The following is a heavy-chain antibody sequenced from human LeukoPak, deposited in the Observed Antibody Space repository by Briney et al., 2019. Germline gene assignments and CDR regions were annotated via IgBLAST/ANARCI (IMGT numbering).Heavy chain of an antibody. V-gene: IGHV4-59*01. CDR1: GGSISSYY. Sequence: PSETLSLTCTVSGGSISSYYWSWIRQPPGKGLEWIGYISYSGNTNYNPSLKSRVTISVDTSKNQFSLKLRSVTAADTAVYYWGGVGGGTSGWYCLFDYWGQGTLVTVSS. D-gene: IGHD6-19*01. CDR3: GGVGGGTSGWYCLFDY. CDR2: ISYSGNT. J-gene: IGHJ4*02.